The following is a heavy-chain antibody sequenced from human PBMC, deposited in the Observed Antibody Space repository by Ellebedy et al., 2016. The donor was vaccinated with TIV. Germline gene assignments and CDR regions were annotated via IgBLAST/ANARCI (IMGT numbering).Heavy chain of an antibody. J-gene: IGHJ3*02. CDR1: GFTFTTYI. Sequence: GESLKITCAASGFTFTTYIMNWVRQAPGKGLEWVSSISSTNNYIYYADSVKGRFTISRDNAKNSLYLQMNSLRAEDTAVYHCAREDSRSYSFDIWGQGTMVTVSS. CDR3: AREDSRSYSFDI. CDR2: ISSTNNYI. V-gene: IGHV3-21*04. D-gene: IGHD6-13*01.